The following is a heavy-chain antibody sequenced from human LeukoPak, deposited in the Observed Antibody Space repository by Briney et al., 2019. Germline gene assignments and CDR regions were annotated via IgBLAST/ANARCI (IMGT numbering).Heavy chain of an antibody. V-gene: IGHV3-7*04. D-gene: IGHD2-2*01. CDR1: GFSFSPYW. J-gene: IGHJ3*01. CDR2: IEKHGSDK. CDR3: AREVPGVMVASDL. Sequence: GGSLRLSCAGSGFSFSPYWMSWVRQAPGKGLEWLANIEKHGSDKYYVDSVKGRFTISRDNAKNSLSLQMDSLRAEDTAVYYCAREVPGVMVASDLWGQGTMVTVSP.